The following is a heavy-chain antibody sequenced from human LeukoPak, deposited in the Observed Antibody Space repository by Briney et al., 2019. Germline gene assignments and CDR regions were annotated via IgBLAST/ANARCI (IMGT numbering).Heavy chain of an antibody. CDR3: ARHDFWSGYSDY. J-gene: IGHJ4*02. D-gene: IGHD3-3*01. CDR2: IYYSGST. CDR1: GGSISSYY. Sequence: SETLSLTCTVSGGSISSYYWSWIRQPPGKGLEWIGSIYYSGSTYYNPSLKSRVTISVDTSKNQFSLKLSSVTAADTAVYYCARHDFWSGYSDYWGQGTLVTVSS. V-gene: IGHV4-39*01.